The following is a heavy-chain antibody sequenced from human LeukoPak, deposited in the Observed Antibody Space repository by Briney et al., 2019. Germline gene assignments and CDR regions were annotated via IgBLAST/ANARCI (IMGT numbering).Heavy chain of an antibody. CDR2: IYYSGNT. J-gene: IGHJ4*02. CDR1: GGSISSGSYY. D-gene: IGHD3-10*01. V-gene: IGHV4-39*01. CDR3: ARYYYGSGSYYYFDS. Sequence: PSETLSLTCTVSGGSISSGSYYWSWIRQPAGKGLEWIGRIYYSGNTYYNPSLKSRVTMSVDTSKNQLSLKLSSVAAADTAVYYCARYYYGSGSYYYFDSWGQGTLVTVSS.